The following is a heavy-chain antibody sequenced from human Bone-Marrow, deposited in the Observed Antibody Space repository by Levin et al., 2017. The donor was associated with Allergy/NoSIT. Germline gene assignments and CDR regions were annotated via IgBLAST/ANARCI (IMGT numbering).Heavy chain of an antibody. D-gene: IGHD5-24*01. CDR2: IYYSGNA. CDR3: ARHLRWLQDAFDI. V-gene: IGHV4-39*01. Sequence: SETLSLTCTVSGGTIISSSNYWGWVRQPPGKGLEWTGSIYYSGNAYYNPSLKSRVTISVDTSKNQFSLKMTSVAAADTAVYYCARHLRWLQDAFDIWGQGTMVTVSS. CDR1: GGTIISSSNY. J-gene: IGHJ3*02.